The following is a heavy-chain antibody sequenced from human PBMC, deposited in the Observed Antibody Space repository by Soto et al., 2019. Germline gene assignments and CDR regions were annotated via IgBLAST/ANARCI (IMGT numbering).Heavy chain of an antibody. J-gene: IGHJ3*02. D-gene: IGHD3-22*01. Sequence: SETLSLTCAVSGGSISSGGYSWSWIRQPPGKGLEWIGYIYHSGSTYYNPSLKSRVTISVDRSKNQFSLKLSSVTAADTAVYYCARGTTYYYDSSGYYYGHDAFDIWGQGTMVTVSS. V-gene: IGHV4-30-2*01. CDR3: ARGTTYYYDSSGYYYGHDAFDI. CDR1: GGSISSGGYS. CDR2: IYHSGST.